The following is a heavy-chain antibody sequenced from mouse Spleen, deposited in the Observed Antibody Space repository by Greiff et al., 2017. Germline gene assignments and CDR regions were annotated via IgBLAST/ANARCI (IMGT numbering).Heavy chain of an antibody. CDR3: ARRMDYDPYYYAMDY. CDR2: INPYNGGT. CDR1: GYSFTGYT. Sequence: EVQLVESGPELVKPGASMKISCKASGYSFTGYTMNWVKQSHGKNLEWIGLINPYNGGTSYNQKFKGKATLTVDKSSSTAYMELLSLTSEDSAVYYCARRMDYDPYYYAMDYWGQGTSVTVSS. J-gene: IGHJ4*01. D-gene: IGHD2-4*01. V-gene: IGHV1-18*01.